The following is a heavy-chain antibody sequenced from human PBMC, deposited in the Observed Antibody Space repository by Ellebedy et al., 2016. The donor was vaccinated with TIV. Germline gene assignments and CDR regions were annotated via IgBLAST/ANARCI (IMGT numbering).Heavy chain of an antibody. V-gene: IGHV3-11*01. J-gene: IGHJ3*02. Sequence: GESLKISCAASGFTFRDYYMSWIRQAPGKGLEWVSFISSAGATIKYADSVKGRFTISRDNAKNSLYLQMNSLRAEDTAIYYCARVVWQQPVSYAFDIWGQGTMVTVSS. CDR2: ISSAGATI. CDR1: GFTFRDYY. D-gene: IGHD6-13*01. CDR3: ARVVWQQPVSYAFDI.